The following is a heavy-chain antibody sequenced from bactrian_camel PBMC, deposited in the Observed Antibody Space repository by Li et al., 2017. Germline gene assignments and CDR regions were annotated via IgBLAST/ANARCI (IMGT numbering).Heavy chain of an antibody. CDR1: GFNWGTYW. Sequence: QLVESGGGSVQAGGTLRLSCTASGFNWGTYWMYWVRQAPGKGLEWVSSINSGGGTTYYADSVQGRFTISRDNAKKTVYLQMNSLKPEDTAMYYCAAEPKTMGWVPPCLARSTDFGYWGQGTQVTVS. CDR3: AAEPKTMGWVPPCLARSTDFGY. CDR2: INSGGGTT. D-gene: IGHD5*01. V-gene: IGHV3S25*01. J-gene: IGHJ6*01.